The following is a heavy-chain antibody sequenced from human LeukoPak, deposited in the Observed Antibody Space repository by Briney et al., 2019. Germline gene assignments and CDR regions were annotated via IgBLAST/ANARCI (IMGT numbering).Heavy chain of an antibody. V-gene: IGHV1-69*13. CDR3: ARVPGGTVYYYGMGV. CDR1: GGTFSSYA. D-gene: IGHD4-23*01. J-gene: IGHJ6*02. CDR2: IIPIFGTA. Sequence: GASVRVSCKASGGTFSSYAISWVRQAPGRGLEWMGGIIPIFGTANYAQKFQGRVTITADESTSTAYMELSSLRSEDTAVYYCARVPGGTVYYYGMGVWGQGTTVTVSS.